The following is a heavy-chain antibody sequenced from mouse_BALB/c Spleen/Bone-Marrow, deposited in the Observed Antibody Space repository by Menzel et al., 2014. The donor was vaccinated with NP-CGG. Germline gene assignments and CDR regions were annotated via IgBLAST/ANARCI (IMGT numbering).Heavy chain of an antibody. D-gene: IGHD1-1*01. Sequence: VQLQQSGPGLVAPSQSLSITCTVSGFSLISYGVHWVRQPPGKGLEWLGVIWAGGSTNYNSALMSRLSISKDNSKSQVFLKMNSLQTDVTAMYYCARSSSPYYYAMDYWGQGTSVTVSS. CDR1: GFSLISYG. J-gene: IGHJ4*01. CDR2: IWAGGST. CDR3: ARSSSPYYYAMDY. V-gene: IGHV2-9*02.